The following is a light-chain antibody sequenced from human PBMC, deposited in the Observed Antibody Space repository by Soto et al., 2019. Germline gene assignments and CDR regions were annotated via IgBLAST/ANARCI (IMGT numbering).Light chain of an antibody. CDR2: EGS. J-gene: IGLJ1*01. Sequence: QSVLTQPASVSGSPGQSITISCTGTSNDVESYNLVSWYQHHPCKAPKLMIFEGSKRPSGVSNRFSGSKSGNTASLTISGLQAEDEADFYCCSYAGSNYYVFGTGTKVTVL. CDR1: SNDVESYNL. V-gene: IGLV2-23*01. CDR3: CSYAGSNYYV.